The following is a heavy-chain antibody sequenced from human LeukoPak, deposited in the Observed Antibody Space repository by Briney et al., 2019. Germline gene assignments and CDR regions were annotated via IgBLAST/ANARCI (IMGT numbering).Heavy chain of an antibody. V-gene: IGHV3-30*18. J-gene: IGHJ4*02. CDR2: ISYDGSNK. D-gene: IGHD6-13*01. Sequence: PGRSLRLSCAASGFTFSSYGMHWVRQAPGKGLEWVAVISYDGSNKYYADSVKGRFTISRDNSKNTLYLQMNSLRAEDTAVYYCAKDRRGSSRIFDYWGQGTLVTVSS. CDR1: GFTFSSYG. CDR3: AKDRRGSSRIFDY.